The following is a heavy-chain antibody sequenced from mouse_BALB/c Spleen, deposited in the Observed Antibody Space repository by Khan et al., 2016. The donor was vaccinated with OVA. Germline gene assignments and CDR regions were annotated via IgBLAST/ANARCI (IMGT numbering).Heavy chain of an antibody. CDR1: GYSFTDYY. CDR3: TRLGTTGWFAY. CDR2: IDPFNGGT. Sequence: EVQLQQSGPELMKPGASVKISCKASGYSFTDYYIHWVKQSHGQSLEWIGYIDPFNGGTNCNQKFKGTATLTVDKSSSTAYMHLNSLTSEDSAFYYCTRLGTTGWFAYWGQGTLVTVSA. D-gene: IGHD2-13*01. V-gene: IGHV1S135*01. J-gene: IGHJ3*01.